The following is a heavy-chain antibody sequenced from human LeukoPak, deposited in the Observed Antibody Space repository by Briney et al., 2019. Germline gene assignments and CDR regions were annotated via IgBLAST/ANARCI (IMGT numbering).Heavy chain of an antibody. J-gene: IGHJ5*02. CDR3: ARAGILTGHSPFDP. CDR2: IYHSGST. Sequence: KPSETLSLTCTVSGGSISSGGYSWSWIRQPPGKGLEWIGYIYHSGSTYYNPSLKSRVTISVDRSKNQFSLKLSSVTAADTAVYYCARAGILTGHSPFDPWGQGTLVTVSS. D-gene: IGHD3-9*01. CDR1: GGSISSGGYS. V-gene: IGHV4-30-2*01.